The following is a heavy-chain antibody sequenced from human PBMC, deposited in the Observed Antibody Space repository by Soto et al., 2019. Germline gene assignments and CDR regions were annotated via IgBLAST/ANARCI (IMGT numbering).Heavy chain of an antibody. J-gene: IGHJ6*02. Sequence: SATLSLTCTVSGGSISSGGYYWSWIRQHPGKGLEWIGYIYYSGSTYYNPSLKSRVTISVDTSKNQFSLKLSSVTAADTAVYYCARSDRKKSMDVWGQGTTVTVSS. CDR3: ARSDRKKSMDV. CDR2: IYYSGST. D-gene: IGHD2-21*02. CDR1: GGSISSGGYY. V-gene: IGHV4-31*03.